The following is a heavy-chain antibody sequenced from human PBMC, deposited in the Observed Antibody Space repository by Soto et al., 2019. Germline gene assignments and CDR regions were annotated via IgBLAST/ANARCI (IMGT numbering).Heavy chain of an antibody. V-gene: IGHV3-23*01. CDR2: ILGRDDTT. CDR3: TKGAWLDY. D-gene: IGHD5-12*01. J-gene: IGHJ4*02. Sequence: GGSLRLSCAGSGFTFDDYAMHWVRQAPGKGLEWVSVILGRDDTTYYADSVKGRFTISRDTFKNTLQLQMNSLRVEDTAFYFCTKGAWLDYWCQGTLVTVSS. CDR1: GFTFDDYA.